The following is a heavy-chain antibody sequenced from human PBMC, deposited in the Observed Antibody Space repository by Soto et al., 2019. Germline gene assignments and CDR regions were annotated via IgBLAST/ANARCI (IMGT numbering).Heavy chain of an antibody. J-gene: IGHJ4*02. CDR2: SGATGAGT. CDR3: AKDRRAGGNYGFYSDF. Sequence: EVQLLESGGGLVQPGGSLRLSCAASGFTFSSYGMTWVRQAQGKGLEWVSFSGATGAGTYYADSVKGRFTISRDNSKNTLYLQMTSLRADDTAVYYCAKDRRAGGNYGFYSDFWGQGALVIVSS. CDR1: GFTFSSYG. D-gene: IGHD1-7*01. V-gene: IGHV3-23*01.